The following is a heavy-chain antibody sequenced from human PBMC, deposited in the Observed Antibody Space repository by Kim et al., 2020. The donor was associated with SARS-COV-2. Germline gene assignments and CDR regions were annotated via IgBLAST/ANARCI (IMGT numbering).Heavy chain of an antibody. Sequence: GGSLRLSCAASGFTFSSFAMHWVRQAPGKGLEWVAAISHDGSDKYHADSVKGRFTISRDNSKNTLYLQMDSLRSEETAVYYCARDLGPVGKAAGAYFQLWRQGTLLTVSS. V-gene: IGHV3-30-3*01. CDR1: GFTFSSFA. J-gene: IGHJ1*01. CDR2: ISHDGSDK. CDR3: ARDLGPVGKAAGAYFQL. D-gene: IGHD6-13*01.